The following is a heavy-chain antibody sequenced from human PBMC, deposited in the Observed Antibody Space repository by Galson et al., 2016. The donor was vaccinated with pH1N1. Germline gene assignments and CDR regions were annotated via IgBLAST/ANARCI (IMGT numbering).Heavy chain of an antibody. CDR3: ARGPGAVPGTNNENYMDV. J-gene: IGHJ6*03. CDR2: IDWDDDK. V-gene: IGHV2-70*11. Sequence: PALVKPTQTLTLTCTFSGFSLSTSGMSVSWIRQPPGKALEWLARIDWDDDKYYRTSLKTRLTISTDTSKNQVVLTMTNMDPVDTASYDCARGPGAVPGTNNENYMDVWGKGTTVTVSS. CDR1: GFSLSTSGMS. D-gene: IGHD6-19*01.